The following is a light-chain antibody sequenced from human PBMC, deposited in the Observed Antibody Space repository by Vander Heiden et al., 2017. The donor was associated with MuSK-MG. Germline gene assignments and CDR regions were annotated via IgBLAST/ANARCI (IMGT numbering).Light chain of an antibody. Sequence: QSALTQPASVSGSPGQSITISCTGTSSDVGGYNDGSCYQQHPGKAPKLMIDDVSNRPSGVSNRFAGSKSGNTASLTISGLQAEDDAYYYCSSYTSSSTLGFGGGTKLTVL. CDR3: SSYTSSSTLG. CDR1: SSDVGGYND. V-gene: IGLV2-14*03. CDR2: DVS. J-gene: IGLJ2*01.